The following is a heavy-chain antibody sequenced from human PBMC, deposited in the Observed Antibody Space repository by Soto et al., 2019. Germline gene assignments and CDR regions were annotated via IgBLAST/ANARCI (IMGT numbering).Heavy chain of an antibody. CDR1: GFTFSSYA. D-gene: IGHD3-16*01. CDR2: ISSNGGST. J-gene: IGHJ6*02. V-gene: IGHV3-64D*06. Sequence: EVQLVESGGGLVQPGGSLRLSCSASGFTFSSYAMHWVRQAPGKGLEYVSAISSNGGSTYYADSVKGRFTISRDSSKNTLYLQMSSLRAEDTAVYYCVRGMTLVYYGMDVWGQGTTVTVSS. CDR3: VRGMTLVYYGMDV.